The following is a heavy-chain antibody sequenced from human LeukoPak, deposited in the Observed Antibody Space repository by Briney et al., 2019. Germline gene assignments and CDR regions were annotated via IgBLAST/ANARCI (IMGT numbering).Heavy chain of an antibody. CDR3: ARDRMKSGSYYFDY. CDR2: ISGKSSTI. V-gene: IGHV3-48*01. Sequence: GGSLRLSCAASGFTVITNDMTWVRQAPGKGLEWVSYISGKSSTIYYADSVKGRFTISRGNAKNSMYLQMNSLRAEDTAVYYCARDRMKSGSYYFDYWGPGTLVTVSS. CDR1: GFTVITND. D-gene: IGHD1-26*01. J-gene: IGHJ4*02.